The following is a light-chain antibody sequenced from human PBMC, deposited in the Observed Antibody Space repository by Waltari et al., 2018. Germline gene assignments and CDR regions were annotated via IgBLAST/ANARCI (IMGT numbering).Light chain of an antibody. J-gene: IGKJ3*01. V-gene: IGKV4-1*01. Sequence: DIVMTQSPDSLALSVGERASINCKSSQSVLYWSNNKNYLAWYQQKPGQPPKLLIYWASPRDSGVPDRFSGSGSGSDFTLTISSLQAEDVAVYYCQQYYTTPFTFGPGTKVAIK. CDR2: WAS. CDR1: QSVLYWSNNKNY. CDR3: QQYYTTPFT.